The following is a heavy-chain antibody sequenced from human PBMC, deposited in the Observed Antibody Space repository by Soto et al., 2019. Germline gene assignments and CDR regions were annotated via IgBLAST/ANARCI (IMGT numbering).Heavy chain of an antibody. CDR2: MYSGGST. V-gene: IGHV3-53*01. CDR3: ARGVFTDY. CDR1: GFTVSSNY. D-gene: IGHD3-16*01. J-gene: IGHJ4*02. Sequence: GGSLSLSCAASGFTVSSNYMSWVRQAPGKGLEWVSVMYSGGSTYYADSVKGRFTISRDNSKNTLYLQMNSLRAEDTAVYYCARGVFTDYWGQGTLVTVSS.